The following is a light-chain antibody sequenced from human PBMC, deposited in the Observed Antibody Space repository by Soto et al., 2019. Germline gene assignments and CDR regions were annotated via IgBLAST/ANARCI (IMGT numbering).Light chain of an antibody. CDR2: SNN. J-gene: IGLJ1*01. V-gene: IGLV1-44*01. Sequence: QSALAQPPSASGTPGQRVTISCSGSSSNIGSNPVNWYQHLPGTAPKLLIYSNNQRPSGVPDRFSGSKSGTSASLAVSGLQSEYEADYYCAAWDDSLNTYVFGTGTKVTVL. CDR1: SSNIGSNP. CDR3: AAWDDSLNTYV.